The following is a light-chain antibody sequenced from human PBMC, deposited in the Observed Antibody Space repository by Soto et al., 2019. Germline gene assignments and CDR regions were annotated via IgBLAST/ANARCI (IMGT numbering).Light chain of an antibody. J-gene: IGKJ1*01. CDR1: QSISTW. V-gene: IGKV1-5*01. Sequence: DIQVTQSPSTLSASVADRVTITRLASQSISTWLAWYQQKPGKVPKVLMYDTSSLESGVPSRFSGSGSGTEFTLTISSLQPDDFATYYCQHYNNYPWMFGQGTKVDIK. CDR2: DTS. CDR3: QHYNNYPWM.